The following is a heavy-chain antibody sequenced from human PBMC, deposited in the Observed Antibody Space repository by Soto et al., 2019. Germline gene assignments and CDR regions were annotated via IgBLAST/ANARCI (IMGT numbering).Heavy chain of an antibody. J-gene: IGHJ4*02. V-gene: IGHV4-59*01. Sequence: SETLSLTCTVSGGSISSYDWSWIRQPPGKGLEWIGYIYYSGSTNYNPSLKSRVTISVDTSKNQFSLKLSSVTAADTAVYYCASSYYYDSSGYYGGDYFDYWGQGTLVTVSS. CDR1: GGSISSYD. CDR2: IYYSGST. D-gene: IGHD3-22*01. CDR3: ASSYYYDSSGYYGGDYFDY.